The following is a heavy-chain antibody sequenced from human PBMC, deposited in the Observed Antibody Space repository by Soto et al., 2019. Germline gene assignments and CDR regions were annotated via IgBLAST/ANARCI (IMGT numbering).Heavy chain of an antibody. CDR2: IYYSGST. Sequence: SETLSLTCTVSGGSISSGVYYWTWIRQHPGKGLEWIGYIYYSGSTYYNPSLKSRVTISVDTSKNQFSLNLSSVTAADTAVYYCARGTYYYDSSGSSVEYWGQGALVTVSS. V-gene: IGHV4-31*03. D-gene: IGHD3-22*01. CDR3: ARGTYYYDSSGSSVEY. J-gene: IGHJ4*02. CDR1: GGSISSGVYY.